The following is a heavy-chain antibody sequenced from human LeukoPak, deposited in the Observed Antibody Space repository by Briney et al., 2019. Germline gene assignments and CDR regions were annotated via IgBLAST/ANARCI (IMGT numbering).Heavy chain of an antibody. CDR1: GITFSNYA. V-gene: IGHV3-64*01. CDR2: ISSNGGST. Sequence: GGSLRLSCAASGITFSNYAMHWVRQAPGKGLQHVSAISSNGGSTYYANSVKGRFTISRDNSKNTLYLQMGSLRAEDMAVYYCARVGASLPDAFDVWGQGTMVTVSS. J-gene: IGHJ3*01. D-gene: IGHD4/OR15-4a*01. CDR3: ARVGASLPDAFDV.